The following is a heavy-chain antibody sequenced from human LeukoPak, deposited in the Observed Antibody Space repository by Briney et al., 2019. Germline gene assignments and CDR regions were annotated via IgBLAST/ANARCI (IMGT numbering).Heavy chain of an antibody. CDR1: GFSLSTPEMC. CDR2: IDWDGDK. Sequence: SGPTLVKPTQTLTLTCTFSGFSLSTPEMCVTWIRQPPGKALEWLARIDWDGDKFYSPSLRTRLTISKDTPKNQVVLRMTNMDPVDTGTYYCARMTPDSPSFDYWGQGALITVSS. CDR3: ARMTPDSPSFDY. J-gene: IGHJ4*02. D-gene: IGHD2-15*01. V-gene: IGHV2-70*17.